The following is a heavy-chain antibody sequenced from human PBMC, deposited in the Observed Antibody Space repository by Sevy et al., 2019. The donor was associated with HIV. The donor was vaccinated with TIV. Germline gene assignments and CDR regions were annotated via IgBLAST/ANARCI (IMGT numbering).Heavy chain of an antibody. Sequence: GGSLRLSCAASGFTFSNSDMNWVHQAPGKGLEWVSGVSWNGSRTHYADSVKGRFIISRDNSRNTLYLQTNSLRAVDTAVYYCARGDDYDSGDYDGDYYVMDVWGQGTTVTVSS. CDR3: ARGDDYDSGDYDGDYYVMDV. CDR2: VSWNGSRT. J-gene: IGHJ6*02. CDR1: GFTFSNSD. D-gene: IGHD3-22*01. V-gene: IGHV3-35*01.